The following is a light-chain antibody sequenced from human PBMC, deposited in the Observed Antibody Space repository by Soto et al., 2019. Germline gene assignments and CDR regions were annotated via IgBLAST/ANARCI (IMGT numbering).Light chain of an antibody. Sequence: EVVLTQSPGTLYLSPGERTTLSCRASQRISSTSFASYQQKPGQAPRLLIYGASSRATGSPDKFRGSGSGTDVTVTIIRLEPEDFAVYYCHQYGNSPQRFGQGTRVEIK. CDR1: QRISSTS. V-gene: IGKV3-20*01. CDR2: GAS. CDR3: HQYGNSPQR. J-gene: IGKJ1*01.